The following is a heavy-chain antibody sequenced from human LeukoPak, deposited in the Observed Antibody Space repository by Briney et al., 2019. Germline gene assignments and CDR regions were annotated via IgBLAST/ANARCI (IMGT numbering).Heavy chain of an antibody. CDR2: IKSKSAGGTT. V-gene: IGHV3-15*01. CDR1: GFSFNDAW. CDR3: TTDLGDYGDYVRK. J-gene: IGHJ4*02. Sequence: GGSLRLSCAASGFSFNDAWLSWIRQAPGKGLEWVGRIKSKSAGGTTDYPAPVKGRFTISRDDSKNMLYLQMNSLKIEDTAVYYCTTDLGDYGDYVRKWGQGTLVTVSS. D-gene: IGHD4-17*01.